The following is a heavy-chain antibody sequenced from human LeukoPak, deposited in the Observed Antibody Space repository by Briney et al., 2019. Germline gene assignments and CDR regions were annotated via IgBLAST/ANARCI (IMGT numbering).Heavy chain of an antibody. CDR3: ARDHDGDGYNLVPDY. J-gene: IGHJ4*02. CDR1: GYTFTSYY. CDR2: INPSGGST. V-gene: IGHV1-46*01. Sequence: SVKVSCKASGYTFTSYYMHWVRQAPGQGLEWMGIINPSGGSTSYAQKFQGRVTMTRDMSTSTVYMELSSLRSEDTAVYYCARDHDGDGYNLVPDYWGQGTLVTVSS. D-gene: IGHD5-24*01.